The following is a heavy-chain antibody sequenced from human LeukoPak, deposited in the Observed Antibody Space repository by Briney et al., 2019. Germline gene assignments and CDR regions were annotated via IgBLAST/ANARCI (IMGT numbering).Heavy chain of an antibody. CDR2: TYSGGST. CDR3: ARAQDYCSGSTCYGYFQY. V-gene: IGHV3-53*01. D-gene: IGHD2-15*01. CDR1: GFTVSSNY. Sequence: GESLRLSCAASGFTVSSNYMSWVRQAPGKGREWVSATYSGGSTYYADSVKGRFTISSDNSKNTLYLQMDSLKAEETAIYYCARAQDYCSGSTCYGYFQYWGQGTLVTVSS. J-gene: IGHJ1*01.